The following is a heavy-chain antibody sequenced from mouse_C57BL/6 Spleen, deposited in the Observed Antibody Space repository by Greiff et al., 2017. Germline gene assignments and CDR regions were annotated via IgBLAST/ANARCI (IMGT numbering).Heavy chain of an antibody. CDR1: GYTFTSYW. V-gene: IGHV1-53*01. Sequence: QVQLQQPGTELVKPGASVKLSCKASGYTFTSYWMHWVKQRPGQGLEWIGNINPSNGGTNYNEKFKSKATLTVDKSSSTAYMKLSSLTSEDSAVYYCARDEGYYGSSLAWFAYWGQGTLVTVSA. D-gene: IGHD1-1*01. CDR3: ARDEGYYGSSLAWFAY. CDR2: INPSNGGT. J-gene: IGHJ3*01.